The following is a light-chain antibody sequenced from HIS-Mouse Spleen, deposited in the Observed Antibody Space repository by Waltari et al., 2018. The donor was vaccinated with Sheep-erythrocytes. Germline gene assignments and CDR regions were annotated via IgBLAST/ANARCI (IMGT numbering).Light chain of an antibody. V-gene: IGKV3-20*01. Sequence: EIVLTQSPGTLSLSPGERATLSCRASQSVSSSYLAWYQQKPGQAPRLLIYGASSRATGIPDSFSGSGSGTDLTLTISRLEPEDFAVYYCQQYGSSRQQTFTFGPGTKVDIK. CDR2: GAS. J-gene: IGKJ3*01. CDR3: QQYGSSRQQTFT. CDR1: QSVSSSY.